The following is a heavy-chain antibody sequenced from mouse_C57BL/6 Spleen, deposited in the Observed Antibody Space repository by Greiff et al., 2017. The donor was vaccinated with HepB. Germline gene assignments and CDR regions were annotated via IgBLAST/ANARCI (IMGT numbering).Heavy chain of an antibody. V-gene: IGHV1-81*01. Sequence: LQESGPELVRPGASVKLSCTASGYTFTSYGISWVKQRTGQGLEWIGESYPRSGNNYYNEKFKGKATLTADKSSSTAYMELRSLTSEDSAVYFCAREGRNLLLDYFDYWGQGTTLTVSS. CDR2: SYPRSGNN. D-gene: IGHD1-1*01. CDR3: AREGRNLLLDYFDY. CDR1: GYTFTSYG. J-gene: IGHJ2*01.